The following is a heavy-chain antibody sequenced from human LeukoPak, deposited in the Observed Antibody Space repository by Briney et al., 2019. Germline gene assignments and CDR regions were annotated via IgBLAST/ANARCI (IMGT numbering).Heavy chain of an antibody. D-gene: IGHD3-16*01. J-gene: IGHJ5*02. Sequence: GGSLRLSCAASGFTFSSYAMHWVRQAPGKGLEWVAVISYDGSNKYYADSVKGRFTISRDNSKNTLYLQMNSLRAEDTAVYYCARGGFDPWGQGTLVSVSS. V-gene: IGHV3-30-3*01. CDR1: GFTFSSYA. CDR3: ARGGFDP. CDR2: ISYDGSNK.